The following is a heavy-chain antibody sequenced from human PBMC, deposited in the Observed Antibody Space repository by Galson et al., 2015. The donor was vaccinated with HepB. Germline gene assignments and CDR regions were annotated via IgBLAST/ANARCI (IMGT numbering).Heavy chain of an antibody. CDR2: ISVYNGDT. V-gene: IGHV1-18*01. Sequence: SVKVSCKASGYSFTSYGINWVRQAPGQGLEWMGWISVYNGDTNYARKFQGRVTMTSDTSTRTAYMDLRSLRSDDTAVYYCARDGLRGDYEEGLWFDPWGQGTLVTVSS. CDR3: ARDGLRGDYEEGLWFDP. CDR1: GYSFTSYG. J-gene: IGHJ5*02. D-gene: IGHD4-17*01.